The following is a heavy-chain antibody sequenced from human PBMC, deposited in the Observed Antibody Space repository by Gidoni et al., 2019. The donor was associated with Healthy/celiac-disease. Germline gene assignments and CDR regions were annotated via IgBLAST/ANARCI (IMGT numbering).Heavy chain of an antibody. CDR3: ARVPYYYDSSGYYFLYYFDY. J-gene: IGHJ4*02. CDR2: IIPIFGTA. V-gene: IGHV1-69*01. Sequence: QVQLVQSGAEVKKPGSSVKVSCKASGGTFSSYAISWVRQAPGQGLEWMGGIIPIFGTANYAQKFQGRVTITADESTSTAYMELSSLRSEDTAVYYCARVPYYYDSSGYYFLYYFDYWGQGTLVTVSS. D-gene: IGHD3-22*01. CDR1: GGTFSSYA.